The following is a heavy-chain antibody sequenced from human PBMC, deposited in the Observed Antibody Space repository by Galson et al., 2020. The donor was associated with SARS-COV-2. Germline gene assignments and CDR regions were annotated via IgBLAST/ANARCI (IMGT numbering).Heavy chain of an antibody. D-gene: IGHD2-15*01. CDR2: RRHIKNT. Sequence: IGGRRHIKNTYYNPSLKSRVTISVDTSKNQFSLQLSSVTAADTAVYYCARAGVHTLVGFVVDKTAYWG. CDR3: ARAGVHTLVGFVVDKTAY. J-gene: IGHJ4*01. V-gene: IGHV4-38-2*02.